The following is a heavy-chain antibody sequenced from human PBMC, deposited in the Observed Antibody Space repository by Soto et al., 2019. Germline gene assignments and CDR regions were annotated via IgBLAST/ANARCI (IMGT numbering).Heavy chain of an antibody. CDR1: GGSISSYY. D-gene: IGHD2-2*01. Sequence: VQLQESGPGLVKPSETLSLTCTVSGGSISSYYWSWIRQPPGKGLEWIGYIYYSGRTNYNPSLKSRVTLSVDTSKNHFSLKLSSVTAADTAVYYCARVGCSSTSCRFDYWGQGTLVTVSS. J-gene: IGHJ4*02. CDR2: IYYSGRT. V-gene: IGHV4-59*01. CDR3: ARVGCSSTSCRFDY.